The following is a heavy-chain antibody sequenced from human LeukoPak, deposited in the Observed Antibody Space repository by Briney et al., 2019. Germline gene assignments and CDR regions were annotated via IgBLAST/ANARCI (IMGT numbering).Heavy chain of an antibody. CDR1: GFTFSSYA. J-gene: IGHJ4*02. CDR3: AKGHQWELYHHY. V-gene: IGHV3-23*01. Sequence: GASLRLSCAASGFTFSSYAMSWVRQAPGKGLEWVSAISGSGGSTYYADSVKGRFTTSRDNSKNTLYLQMNSLRAEDTAVYYCAKGHQWELYHHYWGQGTLVTVSS. CDR2: ISGSGGST. D-gene: IGHD1-26*01.